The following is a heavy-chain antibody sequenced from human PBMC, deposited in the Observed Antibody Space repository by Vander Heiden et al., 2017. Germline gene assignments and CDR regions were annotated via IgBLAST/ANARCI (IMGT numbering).Heavy chain of an antibody. J-gene: IGHJ6*02. CDR3: ARVGGWYLSGMDV. CDR2: INPSGGGT. V-gene: IGHV1-46*04. D-gene: IGHD6-19*01. CDR1: GYTFSNYY. Sequence: QAQMVQSGAEVKKPGASVQVSCKASGYTFSNYYLHWVRQAPGQGLEWMGRINPSGGGTTYTQRLQDRVTMTIDTSTSTGYMELRSLRSDDTAVYFCARVGGWYLSGMDVWGQGTTVIVSS.